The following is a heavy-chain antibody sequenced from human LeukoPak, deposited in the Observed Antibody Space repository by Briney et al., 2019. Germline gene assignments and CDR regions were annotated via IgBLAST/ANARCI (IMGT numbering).Heavy chain of an antibody. CDR1: GGTFSSYA. J-gene: IGHJ5*02. CDR3: ASPSDDYDSSGYYFRWFDP. V-gene: IGHV1-69*01. D-gene: IGHD3-22*01. CDR2: IIPIFGTA. Sequence: ASVKVSCKASGGTFSSYAISWVRQAPRQGLEWMGGIIPIFGTANYAQKFQGRVTITAGESTSTAYMELSSLRSEDTAVCYCASPSDDYDSSGYYFRWFDPWGQGTLVTVSS.